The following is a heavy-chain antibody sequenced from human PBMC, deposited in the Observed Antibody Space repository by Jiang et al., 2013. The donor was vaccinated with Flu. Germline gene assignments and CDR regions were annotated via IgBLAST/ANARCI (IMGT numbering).Heavy chain of an antibody. Sequence: KPLEWLALIYWDDDKRYSPSLKSRLTISKDTSKNQVVLTVANMDPVDTATYYCAHRWGYYDDSGYRGLTFDIWGQGTLVTVSS. J-gene: IGHJ3*02. CDR2: IYWDDDK. V-gene: IGHV2-5*02. D-gene: IGHD3-22*01. CDR3: AHRWGYYDDSGYRGLTFDI.